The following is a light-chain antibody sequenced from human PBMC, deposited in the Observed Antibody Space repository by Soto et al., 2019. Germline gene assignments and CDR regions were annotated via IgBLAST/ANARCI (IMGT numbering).Light chain of an antibody. CDR3: QQYNNWPPYT. Sequence: EIVITQSPATLSVSPGERATLSCRASQSVSSGLSWYQQKPGQAPRLLIYGASTRATGIPARFSGSGSGTEFTLTISSLQSEDYAVYYCQQYNNWPPYTFGQGTKVDIK. CDR1: QSVSSG. CDR2: GAS. J-gene: IGKJ2*01. V-gene: IGKV3-15*01.